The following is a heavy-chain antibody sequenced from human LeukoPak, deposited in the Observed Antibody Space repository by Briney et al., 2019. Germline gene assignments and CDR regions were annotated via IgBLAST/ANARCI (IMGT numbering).Heavy chain of an antibody. J-gene: IGHJ4*02. V-gene: IGHV3-74*01. Sequence: GGSLRLSCVTSGFTFTTFWMHLVRQAPRDGLVWVARINDDVLSANYPDSVKGRFTISRDNAKNTVYLQMNSLRAEDTAVYYCVRNWGYESGRYWQKYFDTWGQGTLVTVSS. CDR2: INDDVLSA. CDR1: GFTFTTFW. CDR3: VRNWGYESGRYWQKYFDT. D-gene: IGHD3-22*01.